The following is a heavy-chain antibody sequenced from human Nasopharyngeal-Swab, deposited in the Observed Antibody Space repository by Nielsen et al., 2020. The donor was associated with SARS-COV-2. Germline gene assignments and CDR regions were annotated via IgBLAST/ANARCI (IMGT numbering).Heavy chain of an antibody. D-gene: IGHD6-19*01. V-gene: IGHV3-33*01. CDR1: GFTFSSYG. CDR3: ARGGGDSSGWHFDY. CDR2: IWYDGSNK. Sequence: GGSLRLSCAASGFTFSSYGMHWVRQAPGKGLGWVAVIWYDGSNKYYADSVKGRFTISRDNSKNTLYLQMNSLRAEDTAVYYCARGGGDSSGWHFDYWGQGTLVTVSS. J-gene: IGHJ4*02.